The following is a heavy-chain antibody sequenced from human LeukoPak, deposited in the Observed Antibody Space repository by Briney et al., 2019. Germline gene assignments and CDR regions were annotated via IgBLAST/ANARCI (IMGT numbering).Heavy chain of an antibody. CDR2: INPKSGGT. CDR3: ARDPSQSYYTDV. V-gene: IGHV1-2*02. CDR1: GYTFTGYY. J-gene: IGHJ6*03. D-gene: IGHD6-6*01. Sequence: GASVKXSCKASGYTFTGYYIHWVRQAPGQGLEWMGYINPKSGGTKYAQKFQGRFTMTRDTSISTAYMEVSRLTSDDTAVYYCARDPSQSYYTDVWGKGTTVIVSS.